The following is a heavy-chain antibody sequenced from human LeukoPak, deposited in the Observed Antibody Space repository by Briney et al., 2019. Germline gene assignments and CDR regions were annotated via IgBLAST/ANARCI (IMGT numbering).Heavy chain of an antibody. D-gene: IGHD2-21*01. J-gene: IGHJ4*02. CDR3: AKGLVFDY. Sequence: SETPSLTCAVYGGSFSGYYWSWIRQPPGKGLEWIGEINHSGSTNYNPSLKSRVTISVDTSKNQFSLKLSSVTAADTAVYYCAKGLVFDYWGQGTLVTVSS. CDR1: GGSFSGYY. CDR2: INHSGST. V-gene: IGHV4-34*01.